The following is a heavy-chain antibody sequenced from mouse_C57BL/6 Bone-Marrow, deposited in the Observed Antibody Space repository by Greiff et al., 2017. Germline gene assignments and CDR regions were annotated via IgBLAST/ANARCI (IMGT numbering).Heavy chain of an antibody. J-gene: IGHJ3*01. D-gene: IGHD4-1*01. CDR1: GFTFSSYG. Sequence: EVMLVESGGDLVKPGGSLKLSCAASGFTFSSYGMSWVRQTPDKRLEWVATISSGGSYTYYPDSVKGRFTISRDNGKNTLYLQMSSLKSEDTAMYYCARPSWAWFAYWGQGTLVTVSA. CDR2: ISSGGSYT. V-gene: IGHV5-6*01. CDR3: ARPSWAWFAY.